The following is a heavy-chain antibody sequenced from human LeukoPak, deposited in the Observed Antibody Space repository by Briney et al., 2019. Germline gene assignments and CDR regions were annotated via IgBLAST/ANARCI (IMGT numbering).Heavy chain of an antibody. Sequence: EGSLRLSCAASGFTFSSYSMNWVRQAPGKGLEWLSYIISNSGSIYYANSVKGRFTISRDNAKNALYLQMNSLRDEDTAVYYCARGIPDYGGNWYYFDSWGQGTLVTVSS. D-gene: IGHD4-23*01. CDR3: ARGIPDYGGNWYYFDS. V-gene: IGHV3-48*02. CDR2: IISNSGSI. J-gene: IGHJ4*02. CDR1: GFTFSSYS.